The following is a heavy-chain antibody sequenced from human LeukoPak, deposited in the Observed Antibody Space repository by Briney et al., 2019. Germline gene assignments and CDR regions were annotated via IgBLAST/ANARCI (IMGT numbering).Heavy chain of an antibody. CDR2: LYSDGNT. CDR1: GFTVITND. D-gene: IGHD1-14*01. CDR3: ARGVEPLAANTLAY. J-gene: IGHJ4*02. Sequence: GGSLRLSCAASGFTVITNDMTWVRQAPGKGLEWVSVLYSDGNTKYADSVQGRFTISRDNSKNTLYLEMNSLSPDYTAVYYCARGVEPLAANTLAYWGQGTLVTVSS. V-gene: IGHV3-53*01.